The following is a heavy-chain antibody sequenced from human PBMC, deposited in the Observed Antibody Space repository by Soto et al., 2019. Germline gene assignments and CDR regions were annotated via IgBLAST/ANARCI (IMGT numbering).Heavy chain of an antibody. CDR3: AKDRSGSFGLRAFDI. V-gene: IGHV3-9*01. Sequence: EVQLVESGGGLVQPGRSLRLSCAASGFTFDDYAMHWVRQAPGKGLEWVSGISWNSGSIGYADSVKGRVTISRDNAKNSLYLQMNSLRAEDTALYYCAKDRSGSFGLRAFDIWGQGTMVTVSS. D-gene: IGHD3-16*01. CDR1: GFTFDDYA. CDR2: ISWNSGSI. J-gene: IGHJ3*02.